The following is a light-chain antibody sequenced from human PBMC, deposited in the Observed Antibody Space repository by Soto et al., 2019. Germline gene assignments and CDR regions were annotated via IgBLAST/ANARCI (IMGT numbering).Light chain of an antibody. Sequence: EIVLTQSPGTLSLSPGERATLSCRASQSVYSRDLAWYQQKPGQAPRLLIYDASNRATGIPARFSGSGSGRDFTLTINSLEPEDFAVYYCQQRSNWPLTFGGGTKVDIK. J-gene: IGKJ4*01. CDR1: QSVYSRD. CDR2: DAS. CDR3: QQRSNWPLT. V-gene: IGKV3-11*02.